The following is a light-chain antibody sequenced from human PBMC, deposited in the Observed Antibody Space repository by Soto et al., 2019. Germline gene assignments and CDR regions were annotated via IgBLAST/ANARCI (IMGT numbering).Light chain of an antibody. CDR1: QSVSSY. CDR2: DAS. CDR3: QQRSAWPLT. Sequence: EIALTQSPATLSLSPGERATLSCRASQSVSSYLGWYQQKPGQAPRLLIYDASNRATGIPARFSGSGSGTAFTLTISGLEPEDFAVYYCQQRSAWPLTFGGGTEVEIK. J-gene: IGKJ4*01. V-gene: IGKV3-11*01.